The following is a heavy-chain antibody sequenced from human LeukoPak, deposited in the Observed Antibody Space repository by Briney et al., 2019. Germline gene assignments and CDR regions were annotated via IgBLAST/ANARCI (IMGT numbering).Heavy chain of an antibody. V-gene: IGHV4-4*02. Sequence: SEALSLTCAVSGGSISRNHWWGWVRQPPGKGLEWIGEIYPGGSDNYDRSLMSGVTISVDKSKNKVSLKLKCGPAADTALNYCAREQFGDGSGWYGAFDIWGQGTMVTVSS. CDR2: IYPGGSD. CDR1: GGSISRNHW. CDR3: AREQFGDGSGWYGAFDI. J-gene: IGHJ3*02. D-gene: IGHD6-19*01.